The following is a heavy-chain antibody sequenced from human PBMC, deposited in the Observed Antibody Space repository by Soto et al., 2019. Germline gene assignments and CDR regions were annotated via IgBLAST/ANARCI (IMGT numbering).Heavy chain of an antibody. CDR1: GFTFSSYW. J-gene: IGHJ4*02. CDR2: IKQDGTEK. D-gene: IGHD2-21*02. CDR3: ARLVTAAANDY. Sequence: EVQLVESGGGLVQPGGSLRLSCVASGFTFSSYWMSWVRQAPGKGLEWVANIKQDGTEKYYVDSVKGRFTISRDNAKNSLYLQMNSLRAEDTAVYYCARLVTAAANDYWGQGTLVTVSS. V-gene: IGHV3-7*04.